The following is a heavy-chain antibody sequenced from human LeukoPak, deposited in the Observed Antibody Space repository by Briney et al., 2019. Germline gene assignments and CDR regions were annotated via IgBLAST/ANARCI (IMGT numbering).Heavy chain of an antibody. CDR1: GYSFSNYW. J-gene: IGHJ4*02. Sequence: GQSLKISCKGSGYSFSNYWIAWVRRMPGKGLEWMGIIFPAAFDTRYSPSLQGQVTISVDKSINHAYLQWSSLKGSDSAMYYCARPPGVGATSFDYWGQGTLVTVSS. CDR3: ARPPGVGATSFDY. CDR2: IFPAAFDT. V-gene: IGHV5-51*01. D-gene: IGHD1-26*01.